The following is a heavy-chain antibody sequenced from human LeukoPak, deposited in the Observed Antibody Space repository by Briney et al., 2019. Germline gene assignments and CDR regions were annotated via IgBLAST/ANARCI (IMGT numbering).Heavy chain of an antibody. CDR3: TRARGYSYGYPDY. Sequence: GGSLRLSCTASGFTFGDYAMSWFRQAPGKGLEWVGFIRSKAYGGTTEYAASVKGRFTISRDDSKSIACLQMNSLKTEDTAVYYCTRARGYSYGYPDYWGQGTLVTVSS. CDR1: GFTFGDYA. CDR2: IRSKAYGGTT. D-gene: IGHD5-18*01. J-gene: IGHJ4*02. V-gene: IGHV3-49*03.